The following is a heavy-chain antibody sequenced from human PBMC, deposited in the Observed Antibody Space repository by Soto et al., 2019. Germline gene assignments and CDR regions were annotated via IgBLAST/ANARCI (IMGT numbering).Heavy chain of an antibody. CDR1: GXIFSSYS. D-gene: IGHD2-15*01. Sequence: GALRLCSAASGXIFSSYSKNWVRLAPGKGLEWISYIGRSDNNIHYADSVKGRFTISSDNAKSSTHLQMDRLRDEDTAVYYCTRKTNAASWGQGTLFTVS. J-gene: IGHJ5*02. CDR2: IGRSDNNI. CDR3: TRKTNAAS. V-gene: IGHV3-48*02.